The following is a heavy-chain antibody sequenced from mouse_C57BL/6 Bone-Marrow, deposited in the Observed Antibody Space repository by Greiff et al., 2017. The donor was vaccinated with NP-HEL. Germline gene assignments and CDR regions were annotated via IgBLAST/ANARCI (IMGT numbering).Heavy chain of an antibody. V-gene: IGHV1-80*01. J-gene: IGHJ3*01. CDR2: IYPGDGDT. Sequence: QVHVKQSGAELVKPGASVKISCKASGYAFSSYWMNWVKQRPGKGLEWIGQIYPGDGDTNYNGKFKGKATLTADKSSSTAYMQLSSLTSEDSAVYFCAREGGYGYDVTYWGQGTLVTVSA. D-gene: IGHD2-2*01. CDR3: AREGGYGYDVTY. CDR1: GYAFSSYW.